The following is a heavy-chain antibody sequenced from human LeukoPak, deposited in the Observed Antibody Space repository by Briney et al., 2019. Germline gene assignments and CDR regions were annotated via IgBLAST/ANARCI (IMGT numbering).Heavy chain of an antibody. D-gene: IGHD1-1*01. V-gene: IGHV3-21*01. CDR1: GFTFSSYA. CDR2: ISSSSSYI. J-gene: IGHJ4*02. CDR3: AGVVQRGAWDY. Sequence: GGSLRLSCAASGFTFSSYAMSWVRQAPGKGLEWVSSISSSSSYIYYADSVKGRFTISRDNAKNSLYLQMNSLRAEDTAVYYCAGVVQRGAWDYWGQGTLVTVSS.